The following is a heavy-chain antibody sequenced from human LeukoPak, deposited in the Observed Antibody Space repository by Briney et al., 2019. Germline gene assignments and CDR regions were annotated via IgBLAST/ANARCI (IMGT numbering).Heavy chain of an antibody. V-gene: IGHV4-4*07. CDR2: IYANGGT. J-gene: IGHJ1*01. CDR1: GGSISGYY. Sequence: PSETLSLTCTVSGGSISGYYWNWIRQSAGKGLEWIGRIYANGGTNYNPSLRSRVSMSVDTSKNQFSLKLTSVTAADTAIYYCARDFTRNSYAVAEFFHPWGQGTLV. D-gene: IGHD5-18*01. CDR3: ARDFTRNSYAVAEFFHP.